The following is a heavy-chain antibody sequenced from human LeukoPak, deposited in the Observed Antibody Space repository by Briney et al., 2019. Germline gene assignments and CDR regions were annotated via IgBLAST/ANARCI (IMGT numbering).Heavy chain of an antibody. CDR1: GYTLTELS. J-gene: IGHJ4*02. CDR3: ATVGGYDYPTLYY. Sequence: ASAKVSCKVSGYTLTELSMHWVRQAPGKGLEWMGGFDPEDGETIYAQKFQGRVTMTEDTSTDTAYMELSSLRSEDTAVYYCATVGGYDYPTLYYWGQGTLVTVSS. CDR2: FDPEDGET. D-gene: IGHD5-12*01. V-gene: IGHV1-24*01.